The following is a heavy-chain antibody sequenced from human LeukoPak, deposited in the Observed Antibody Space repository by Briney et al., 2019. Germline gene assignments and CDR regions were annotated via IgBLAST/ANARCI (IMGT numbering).Heavy chain of an antibody. V-gene: IGHV4-59*01. CDR3: ARTILTGYYKLAYFDY. Sequence: SETLSLTCTVSGGSISSYYWNWIRQPPGKGLEWIGYIYYSGSTNYNPSLKSRLTISADTSKNQFSLKLSSVTAADTAVYYCARTILTGYYKLAYFDYWGQGTLVSVSS. CDR1: GGSISSYY. CDR2: IYYSGST. J-gene: IGHJ4*02. D-gene: IGHD3-9*01.